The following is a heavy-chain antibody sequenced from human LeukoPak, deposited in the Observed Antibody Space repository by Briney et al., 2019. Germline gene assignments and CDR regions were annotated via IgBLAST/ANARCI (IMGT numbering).Heavy chain of an antibody. D-gene: IGHD5-12*01. CDR2: FDPEDGET. CDR3: ATVVATTPHYYYYYGMGV. V-gene: IGHV1-24*01. J-gene: IGHJ6*02. CDR1: GYTLTELS. Sequence: ASVKVSCKVSGYTLTELSMHWVRQAPGKGLEWMGGFDPEDGETIYAQKFQGRVTMTEDTSTDTAYMELSSLRSEDTAVYYCATVVATTPHYYYYYGMGVWGQGTTVTVSS.